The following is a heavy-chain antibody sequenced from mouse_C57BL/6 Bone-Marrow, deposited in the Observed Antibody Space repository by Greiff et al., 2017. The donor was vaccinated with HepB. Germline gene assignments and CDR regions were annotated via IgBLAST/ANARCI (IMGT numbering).Heavy chain of an antibody. CDR3: GKRGEYSNYGFAY. J-gene: IGHJ3*01. CDR1: GFSLTSYG. D-gene: IGHD2-5*01. V-gene: IGHV2-3*01. CDR2: LWGDGST. Sequence: VKLVESGPGLVAPSQSLSITCTVSGFSLTSYGVSWVRQPPGKGLEWLGELWGDGSTNYHSALISRLSISKDNSKSQGFLKLNSLQTDDTATYSGGKRGEYSNYGFAYWGQGRLVTVSA.